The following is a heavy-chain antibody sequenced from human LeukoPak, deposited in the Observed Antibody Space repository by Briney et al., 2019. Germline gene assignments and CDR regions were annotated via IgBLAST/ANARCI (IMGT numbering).Heavy chain of an antibody. CDR3: ARDPAYYDTRVYPHDAFDI. CDR1: GFTFSTFG. D-gene: IGHD3-22*01. V-gene: IGHV3-30*02. Sequence: PGGSLRLSCAAPGFTFSTFGMHWGRQAPGKGLEWVAFIRTDGSSEYYTESVKGRFTISRDNSKNALFLQMNSLRAEDTAVYYCARDPAYYDTRVYPHDAFDIWGQGTMVTVSS. CDR2: IRTDGSSE. J-gene: IGHJ3*02.